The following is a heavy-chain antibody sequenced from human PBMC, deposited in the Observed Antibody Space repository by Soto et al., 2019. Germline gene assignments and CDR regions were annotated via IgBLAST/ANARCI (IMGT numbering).Heavy chain of an antibody. Sequence: GESLKISCKGSGYSFTSYWIGWVRQMPGKGLEWMGIIYPGDSDTRYSPSFQGQVTISADKSISTAYLQWSSLKASDTAMYYCARPEGDSSSWYYFDYWGQGTLVTVSS. D-gene: IGHD6-13*01. V-gene: IGHV5-51*01. J-gene: IGHJ4*02. CDR3: ARPEGDSSSWYYFDY. CDR2: IYPGDSDT. CDR1: GYSFTSYW.